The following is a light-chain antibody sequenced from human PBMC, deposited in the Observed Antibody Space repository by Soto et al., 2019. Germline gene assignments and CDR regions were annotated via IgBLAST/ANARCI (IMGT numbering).Light chain of an antibody. Sequence: QCVLTQPASVSGSPGQSITISCTGSSSDVGGYKYVSWYQQHPGKAPKLMIYEVSNRPSGVSNRFSGSKSGNTASLTISGLQDEDEAYYYCNSYTSSNTRLFGGGTKVTVL. J-gene: IGLJ2*01. CDR2: EVS. V-gene: IGLV2-14*01. CDR1: SSDVGGYKY. CDR3: NSYTSSNTRL.